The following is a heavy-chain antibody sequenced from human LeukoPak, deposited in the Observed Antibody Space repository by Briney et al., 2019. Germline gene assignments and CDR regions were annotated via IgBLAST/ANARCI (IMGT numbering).Heavy chain of an antibody. CDR2: MYYSGSS. CDR1: GGSISSSSYY. V-gene: IGHV4-39*01. Sequence: PSETLSLTCTVSGGSISSSSYYWGWIRQSPGKGLEWIGSMYYSGSSYYNPSLKSRVTIFVDTSKNQFSLQLSSVTATDTAVYYCARVPFRSGYYLDYWGQGTLVTVSS. J-gene: IGHJ4*02. D-gene: IGHD3-3*01. CDR3: ARVPFRSGYYLDY.